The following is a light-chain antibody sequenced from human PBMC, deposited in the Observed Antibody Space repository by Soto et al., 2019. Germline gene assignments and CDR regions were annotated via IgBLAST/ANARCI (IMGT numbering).Light chain of an antibody. V-gene: IGLV2-14*01. CDR1: SSDVGGYNY. J-gene: IGLJ1*01. Sequence: QSVLTQPASVSGSPGQSITISCTGTSSDVGGYNYVSWYQQHSGKAPKPMIYDVSSRPSGASNRFSGSKSGNTASLTISGLQAEDEADYYCGSYASSSTLYVFGTGTKVTVL. CDR2: DVS. CDR3: GSYASSSTLYV.